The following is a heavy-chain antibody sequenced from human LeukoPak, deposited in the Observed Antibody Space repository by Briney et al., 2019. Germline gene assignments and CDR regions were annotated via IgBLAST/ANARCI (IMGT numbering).Heavy chain of an antibody. CDR1: GYTLTQLS. D-gene: IGHD2-2*01. CDR3: ATKACSSTSCYHYYYYMDV. Sequence: ASVKVSCKVSGYTLTQLSMHWVRQAPGKGLEWVGGFDPEDGERIYAQKFQGRVTMTEDTSTDTAYMELSSLRSEDTAVDYCATKACSSTSCYHYYYYMDVWGKGTTVTVSS. J-gene: IGHJ6*03. CDR2: FDPEDGER. V-gene: IGHV1-24*01.